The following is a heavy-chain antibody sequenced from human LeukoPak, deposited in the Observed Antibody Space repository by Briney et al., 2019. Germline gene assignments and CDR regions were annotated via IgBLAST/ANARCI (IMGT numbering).Heavy chain of an antibody. D-gene: IGHD3-3*01. CDR2: INHSGST. CDR1: GGSFSGYY. J-gene: IGHJ5*02. CDR3: ARGGMDYDFWSGYYWFDP. V-gene: IGHV4-34*01. Sequence: SETLSLTCAVYGGSFSGYYWSWIRQPPGKGLEWIGEINHSGSTNYNPSLKSRVTISVDTSKNQFSLKLSSVTAADTAVYYCARGGMDYDFWSGYYWFDPWGQGTLVTVSS.